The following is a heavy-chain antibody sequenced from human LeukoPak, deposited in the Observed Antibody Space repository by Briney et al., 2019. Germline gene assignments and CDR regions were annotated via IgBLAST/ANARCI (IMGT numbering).Heavy chain of an antibody. CDR2: ISYDGSNE. CDR1: GFTFSSHA. CDR3: AKDIWITMVRGGLTDY. V-gene: IGHV3-30*04. Sequence: GGSLRLSCAASGFTFSSHAIHWLRQAPGKGLEWLAVISYDGSNEYYADSVKGRFTISRDNSKNTLYLQMNSLRAEDTAVYYCAKDIWITMVRGGLTDYWGQGTLVTVSS. J-gene: IGHJ4*02. D-gene: IGHD3-10*01.